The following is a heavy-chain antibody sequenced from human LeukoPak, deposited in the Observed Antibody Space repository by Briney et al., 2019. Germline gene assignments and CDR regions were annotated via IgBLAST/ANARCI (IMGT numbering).Heavy chain of an antibody. CDR3: AKDAGDGYNVFDY. CDR1: GFTFDDYA. D-gene: IGHD5-24*01. J-gene: IGHJ4*02. Sequence: GRSLRLSCAASGFTFDDYAMHWVRQAPGKGLEWVSGISWNSGSIGYADSVKGRFTISRDNAKNSLYLQMNSLRAEDTALYYCAKDAGDGYNVFDYWGQGTLVTVSS. CDR2: ISWNSGSI. V-gene: IGHV3-9*01.